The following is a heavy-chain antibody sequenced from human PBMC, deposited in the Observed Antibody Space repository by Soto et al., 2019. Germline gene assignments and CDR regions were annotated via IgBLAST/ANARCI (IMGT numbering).Heavy chain of an antibody. CDR3: ARELEYCSNGVCYPYFDS. J-gene: IGHJ4*02. CDR2: ISSSSYTI. V-gene: IGHV3-48*04. Sequence: EVQLEESGGGLVQPGGSLSLSCAASGFSFRSYSMNWVRQAPGKGLEWLSDISSSSYTIYYADSVKGRFTISRDNAKNSLYLQMDSLRAEDTAVYYCARELEYCSNGVCYPYFDSWGQGTLVTVSS. D-gene: IGHD2-8*01. CDR1: GFSFRSYS.